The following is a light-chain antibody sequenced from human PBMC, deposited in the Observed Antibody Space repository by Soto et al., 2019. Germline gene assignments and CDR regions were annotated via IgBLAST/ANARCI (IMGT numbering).Light chain of an antibody. CDR1: SSNIGAGFD. CDR2: VNS. J-gene: IGLJ1*01. V-gene: IGLV1-40*01. CDR3: QSYDSSLSGYV. Sequence: VLTQPPSVSGAPGQRVTISCTGRSSNIGAGFDVHWYQQLPGAAPKLLIFVNSNRPSGVPDRFSGSKSGTSASLAITGLQAEDEADYYCQSYDSSLSGYVFGTGTKVTVL.